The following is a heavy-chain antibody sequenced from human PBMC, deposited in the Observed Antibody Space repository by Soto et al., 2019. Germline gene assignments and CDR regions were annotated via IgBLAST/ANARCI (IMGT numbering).Heavy chain of an antibody. D-gene: IGHD2-2*01. Sequence: GGSLRLSCAASGFTFSSYWMHWVRQVPGKGLVWVSRINSDGSRTSYADSVKGRFTISRDNAKNTLYLQMNSLRAEDTAVYHCARGGGVPTAIGRFDPWGQGIQVTVSS. V-gene: IGHV3-74*01. CDR1: GFTFSSYW. J-gene: IGHJ5*02. CDR2: INSDGSRT. CDR3: ARGGGVPTAIGRFDP.